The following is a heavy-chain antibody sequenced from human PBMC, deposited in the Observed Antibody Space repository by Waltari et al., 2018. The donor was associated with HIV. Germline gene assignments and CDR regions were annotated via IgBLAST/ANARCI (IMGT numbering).Heavy chain of an antibody. CDR1: GGSVSSGSYY. CDR2: IYYSGST. V-gene: IGHV4-61*01. J-gene: IGHJ1*01. Sequence: QVQLQESGPGLVKPSETLSLTCTVSGGSVSSGSYYWSWIRQPPGKGLEWIGYIYYSGSTNYNPSLKSRVTISVDTSKNQFSLKLSSVTAADTAVYYCAATRPHPNFQHWGQGTLVIVSS. D-gene: IGHD1-26*01. CDR3: AATRPHPNFQH.